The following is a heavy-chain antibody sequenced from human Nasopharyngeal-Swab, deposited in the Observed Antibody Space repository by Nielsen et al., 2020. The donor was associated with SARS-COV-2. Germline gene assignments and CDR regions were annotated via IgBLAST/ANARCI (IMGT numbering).Heavy chain of an antibody. V-gene: IGHV1-18*01. CDR1: VYTFTSYG. D-gene: IGHD3-22*01. CDR3: ARRSSRDYYDSSGYEDY. CDR2: ISAYNGNT. Sequence: ASVKVSCKASVYTFTSYGISWVRQAPGQGLEWMGWISAYNGNTNYAQKLQGRVTMTTDTSTSTAYMELRSLRSDDTAVYYCARRSSRDYYDSSGYEDYWGQGTLVTVSS. J-gene: IGHJ4*02.